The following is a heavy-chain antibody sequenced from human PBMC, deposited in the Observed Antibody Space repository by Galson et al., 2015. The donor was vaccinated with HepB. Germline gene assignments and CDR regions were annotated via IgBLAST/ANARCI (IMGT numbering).Heavy chain of an antibody. Sequence: SLRLSCAASGFTLDNFAMHWVRQVPGKGLEWVSGLSWGSGSYGYADSVKGRFTISRDNAKNSLYLQMNSLRPEDTAFYYCAKDRWDLLRMGAFDVWGQGTLVTVSS. D-gene: IGHD2-8*01. J-gene: IGHJ3*01. CDR3: AKDRWDLLRMGAFDV. CDR2: LSWGSGSY. CDR1: GFTLDNFA. V-gene: IGHV3-9*01.